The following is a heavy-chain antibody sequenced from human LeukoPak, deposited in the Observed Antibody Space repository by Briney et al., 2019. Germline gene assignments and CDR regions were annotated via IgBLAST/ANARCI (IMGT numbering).Heavy chain of an antibody. D-gene: IGHD3-22*01. CDR2: IKQDGSEK. J-gene: IGHJ5*02. V-gene: IGHV3-7*01. Sequence: GGSLRLSYAVSGFTFSSYWMSWVRQAPGKGLEWVANIKQDGSEKYYVDSVKGRFTISRDNAKNSLYLQMNSLRVEDTAVYYCASQMTMIGWFDPWGQGTPVTVSS. CDR3: ASQMTMIGWFDP. CDR1: GFTFSSYW.